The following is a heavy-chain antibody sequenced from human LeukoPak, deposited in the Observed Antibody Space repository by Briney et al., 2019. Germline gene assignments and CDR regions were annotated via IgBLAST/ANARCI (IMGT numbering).Heavy chain of an antibody. CDR1: GGSISSYY. J-gene: IGHJ6*03. D-gene: IGHD3-10*01. Sequence: ASETLSLTCTVSGGSISSYYWSWIRQPPGKGLEWIGYIYYSGSTNYNPSLKSRVTISVDTSKNQFSLKLSSVTAADTAVYYCARVVNSITMVRGVINYYYYMDVWGKGTTVTISS. CDR3: ARVVNSITMVRGVINYYYYMDV. V-gene: IGHV4-59*01. CDR2: IYYSGST.